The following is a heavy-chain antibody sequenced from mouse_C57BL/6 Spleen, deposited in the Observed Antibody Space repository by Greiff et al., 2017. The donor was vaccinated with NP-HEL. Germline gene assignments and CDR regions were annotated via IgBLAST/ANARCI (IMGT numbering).Heavy chain of an antibody. CDR3: TRKKLSGYFDY. D-gene: IGHD6-2*01. CDR1: GYTFTDYE. Sequence: VQLQQSGAELVRPGASVTLSCKASGYTFTDYEMHWVKQTPVLGLEWIGAIDPETGGTAYNQKFKGKAILTADKSSSTAYMELRSLTSEDSAVYYCTRKKLSGYFDYWGQGTTLTVSS. V-gene: IGHV1-15*01. CDR2: IDPETGGT. J-gene: IGHJ2*01.